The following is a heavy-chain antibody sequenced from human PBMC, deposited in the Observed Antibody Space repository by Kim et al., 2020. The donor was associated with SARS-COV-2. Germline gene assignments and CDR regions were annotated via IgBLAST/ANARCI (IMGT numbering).Heavy chain of an antibody. CDR3: AREQLPRAMGPYYFDY. CDR2: ISYDGSNK. J-gene: IGHJ4*02. Sequence: GGSLRLSCAASGFTFSSYAMHWVRQAPGKGLEWVAVISYDGSNKYYADSVKGRFTISRDNSKNTLYLQMNSLRAEDTAVYYCAREQLPRAMGPYYFDYWGQGTLVTVSS. D-gene: IGHD5-18*01. V-gene: IGHV3-30*04. CDR1: GFTFSSYA.